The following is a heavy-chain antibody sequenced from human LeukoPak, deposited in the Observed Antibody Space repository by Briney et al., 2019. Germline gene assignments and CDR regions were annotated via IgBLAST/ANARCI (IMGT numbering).Heavy chain of an antibody. J-gene: IGHJ1*01. CDR2: IYTSGST. CDR3: ASESTVEYFQH. CDR1: GGPISSYF. V-gene: IGHV4-4*07. Sequence: SETLSLTCTVSGGPISSYFWSWIRQPAGKGLEGIGRIYTSGSTHYNPSLQSRVTTSVDTSTHQFSLKLSSVTAADTAVYYSASESTVEYFQHWGQGTLVTVSS. D-gene: IGHD4-23*01.